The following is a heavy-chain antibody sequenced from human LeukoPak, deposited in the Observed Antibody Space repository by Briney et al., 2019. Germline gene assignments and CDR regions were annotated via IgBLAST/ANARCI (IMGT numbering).Heavy chain of an antibody. J-gene: IGHJ4*02. CDR2: IYTSGST. D-gene: IGHD4-17*01. Sequence: PSETLSLTCTVSGGSISSYYWSWIRQPPGKGLEWIGYIYTSGSTNYNPSLKSRVTISVDTSKNQFSLKLSSVTAADTAVYYCARRAYGDCGWAFDYWGQGTLVTVSS. CDR3: ARRAYGDCGWAFDY. CDR1: GGSISSYY. V-gene: IGHV4-4*09.